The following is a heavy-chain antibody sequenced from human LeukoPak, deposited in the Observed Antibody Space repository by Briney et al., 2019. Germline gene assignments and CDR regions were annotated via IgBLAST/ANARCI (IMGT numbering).Heavy chain of an antibody. J-gene: IGHJ3*01. V-gene: IGHV1-2*02. CDR2: INPNSGGT. CDR1: GYTFTGYY. CDR3: AASRKYHPLGESDDAFDV. Sequence: ASVKVSFKASGYTFTGYYMHWVRQAPGQGLEWMGWINPNSGGTNYAQKFQGRVTMTRDTSISTAYMELSRLRSDDTAVYYCAASRKYHPLGESDDAFDVWGQGTMVTVSS. D-gene: IGHD2-2*01.